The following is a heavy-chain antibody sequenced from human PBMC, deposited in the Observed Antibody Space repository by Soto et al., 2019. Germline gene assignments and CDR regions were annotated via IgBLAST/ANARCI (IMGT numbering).Heavy chain of an antibody. CDR1: GGSISSYY. Sequence: PSETLSLTCTVSGGSISSYYWSWIRQPPGKGLEWIGYIYYSGSTNYNPSLKSRVTISVDTSKNQFSLKLSSVTAADTAVYYCARSYSSSWPSCDYWGQGTLVTVSS. D-gene: IGHD6-13*01. J-gene: IGHJ4*02. CDR2: IYYSGST. CDR3: ARSYSSSWPSCDY. V-gene: IGHV4-59*01.